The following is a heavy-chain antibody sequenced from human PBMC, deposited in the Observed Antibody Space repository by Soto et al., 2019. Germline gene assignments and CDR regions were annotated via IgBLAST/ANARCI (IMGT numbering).Heavy chain of an antibody. CDR1: GGSFSDYY. CDR3: ARELKWTRYFDL. D-gene: IGHD1-26*01. CDR2: VNHSGST. J-gene: IGHJ2*01. Sequence: QVQLQQWGAGLLKPSETLSLTYAAYGGSFSDYYWRWIPQPPGKGLEWIGEVNHSGSTNYNPSLKRRVTTSVDTCKNQFSLKLSSVTTADPAVYYCARELKWTRYFDLWGRGTMVTVSS. V-gene: IGHV4-34*01.